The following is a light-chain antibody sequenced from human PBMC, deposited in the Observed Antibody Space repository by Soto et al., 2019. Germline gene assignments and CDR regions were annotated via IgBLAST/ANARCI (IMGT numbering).Light chain of an antibody. J-gene: IGKJ1*01. V-gene: IGKV3-15*01. CDR1: QGIGDT. Sequence: EVVMTQSPATLSVSPGEGVTLSCRASQGIGDTLAWYQHKPGQTPRRLIYDTSTRATGVPARCSGSRSGPEFTLTISSLEPEDFAVYYCQHRSFWPPWTFGQGTKVDIK. CDR3: QHRSFWPPWT. CDR2: DTS.